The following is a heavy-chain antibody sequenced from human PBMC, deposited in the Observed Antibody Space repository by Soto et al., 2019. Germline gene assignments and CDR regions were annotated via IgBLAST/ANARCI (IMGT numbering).Heavy chain of an antibody. J-gene: IGHJ6*02. Sequence: GGSLRLSCAASGFTFSSYAMHWVRQAPGKGLEWVAVISYDGSNKYYADSVKGRFTISRDNSKNTLYLQMNSLRAEDTAVYYCARDHTNYAAYYYYYGMDVWGQGTTVTVSS. D-gene: IGHD1-7*01. V-gene: IGHV3-30-3*01. CDR3: ARDHTNYAAYYYYYGMDV. CDR2: ISYDGSNK. CDR1: GFTFSSYA.